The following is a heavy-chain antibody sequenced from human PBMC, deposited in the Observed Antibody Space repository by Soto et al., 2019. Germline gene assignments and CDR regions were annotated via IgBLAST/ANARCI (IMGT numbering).Heavy chain of an antibody. Sequence: QVQLVQSGAEVKKPGASVKVSCKASGYTFTSYGISWVRQAPGQRLEWMGWISSYNGNTNYAQKLQGRVTMTTDTSTSTAYMELRSLRSDDTAVYYCARAEVIVVVPAAIPSDYWGQGTLVTVSS. CDR3: ARAEVIVVVPAAIPSDY. CDR2: ISSYNGNT. J-gene: IGHJ4*02. V-gene: IGHV1-18*04. D-gene: IGHD2-2*02. CDR1: GYTFTSYG.